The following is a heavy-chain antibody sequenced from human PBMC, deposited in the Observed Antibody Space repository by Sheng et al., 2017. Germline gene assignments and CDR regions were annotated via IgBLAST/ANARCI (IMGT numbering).Heavy chain of an antibody. CDR2: IIFAFGTT. J-gene: IGHJ3*02. CDR3: ARHLATEAFDI. Sequence: QVHLVQSGAEVKKPRSSVKVSCKASGGTFNRYCVSWVRQVPGHGLEWMGGIIFAFGTTNYAQDMQVRVTISADQSTNTVYMELSSLRSDDTGIYYCARHLATEAFDIWGPGTMVSVSS. V-gene: IGHV1-69*13. CDR1: GGTFNRYC.